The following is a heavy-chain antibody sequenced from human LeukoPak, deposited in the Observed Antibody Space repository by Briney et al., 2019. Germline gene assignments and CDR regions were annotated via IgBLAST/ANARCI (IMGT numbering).Heavy chain of an antibody. J-gene: IGHJ4*02. V-gene: IGHV4-59*13. CDR3: ASADKDGLFDY. CDR1: GGSISSYY. D-gene: IGHD5-24*01. CDR2: IYYSGST. Sequence: SETLSLTCTVSGGSISSYYWSWIRQPRGKGLEWIGYIYYSGSTNYNPSLKSRVTISVDTSKNQFSLKLSSVTAADTAVYYCASADKDGLFDYWGQGTLVTVSS.